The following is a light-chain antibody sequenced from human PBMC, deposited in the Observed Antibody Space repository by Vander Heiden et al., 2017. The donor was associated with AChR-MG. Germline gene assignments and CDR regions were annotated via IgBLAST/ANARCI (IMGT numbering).Light chain of an antibody. CDR1: QSVSSSY. CDR2: GAS. Sequence: EIVLTQSPGTLSLSPGERATFSCRASQSVSSSYLGWYQQKPGQAPRLLIYGASIRATGIPDRFSGSGSGTDFTLTISRLEPEDFAVYYCQHYGNSITFGPRTKVHVK. J-gene: IGKJ3*01. V-gene: IGKV3-20*01. CDR3: QHYGNSIT.